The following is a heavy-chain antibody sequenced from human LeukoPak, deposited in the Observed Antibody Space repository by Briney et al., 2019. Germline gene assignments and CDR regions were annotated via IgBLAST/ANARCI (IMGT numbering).Heavy chain of an antibody. Sequence: GGSLRLSCAASGLTFSNYWMDWVRQAPGEGLEWVANIKQDGSEKNYVDSVKGRFIISRDNAKNSLYLQMNTLRADDTAVYYCARDGFGTGSNWGQGTPVTVSS. J-gene: IGHJ4*02. CDR1: GLTFSNYW. CDR3: ARDGFGTGSN. CDR2: IKQDGSEK. D-gene: IGHD3-16*01. V-gene: IGHV3-7*03.